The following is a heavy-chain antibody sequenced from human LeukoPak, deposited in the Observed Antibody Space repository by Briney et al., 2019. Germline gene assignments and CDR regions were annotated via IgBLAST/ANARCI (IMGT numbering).Heavy chain of an antibody. V-gene: IGHV4-34*01. J-gene: IGHJ4*02. Sequence: SETLSLTCAVYAGSFSGYYWVWIRKPPGKGREWIGEINHSGSTNYNPSLKSRVTMSVDTSKNQFSLELSSVTAADTAVYYCARRSDTAMVFDDYWGRGTLVTVSS. CDR1: AGSFSGYY. CDR3: ARRSDTAMVFDDY. D-gene: IGHD5-18*01. CDR2: INHSGST.